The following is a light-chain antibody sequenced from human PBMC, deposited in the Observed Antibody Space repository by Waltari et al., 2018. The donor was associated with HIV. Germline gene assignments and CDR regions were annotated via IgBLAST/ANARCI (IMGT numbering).Light chain of an antibody. Sequence: QSVLTQSPSASGMSGQGVTISCSGSSVDIGTNTVNCYRPLPGTAPKLLISNDNHRPSGVPDRFSGSKSGTSASLAISGLQFEDEADYYCAAWDGGLRGWVFGGGTKLTVL. CDR2: NDN. V-gene: IGLV1-44*01. J-gene: IGLJ3*02. CDR1: SVDIGTNT. CDR3: AAWDGGLRGWV.